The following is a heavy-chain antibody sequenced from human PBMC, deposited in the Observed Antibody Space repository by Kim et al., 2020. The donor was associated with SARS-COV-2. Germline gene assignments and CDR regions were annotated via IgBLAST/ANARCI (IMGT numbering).Heavy chain of an antibody. V-gene: IGHV3-30*04. D-gene: IGHD2-15*01. CDR2: ISYDGSNK. J-gene: IGHJ5*01. CDR1: GFTFSSYA. Sequence: GGSLRLSCAASGFTFSSYAMHWVRQAPGKGLEWVAVISYDGSNKYYADSVKGRFTISRDNSKNTLYLQMNSLRAEDTAVYYCARVPCSGFRYYFHS. CDR3: ARVPCSGFRYYFHS.